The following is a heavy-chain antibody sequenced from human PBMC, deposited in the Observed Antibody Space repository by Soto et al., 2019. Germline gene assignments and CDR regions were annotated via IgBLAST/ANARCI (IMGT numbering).Heavy chain of an antibody. Sequence: GASVKVSRKGSGGTFSSYAISWVGQAPGQGLEWMGGIIPIFGTANYAQKFQGRVTITADESTSTAYMELSSLRSEDTAVYYCARGGDIVATIDAFDIWGQGTMVTVSS. CDR3: ARGGDIVATIDAFDI. V-gene: IGHV1-69*13. D-gene: IGHD5-12*01. CDR2: IIPIFGTA. CDR1: GGTFSSYA. J-gene: IGHJ3*02.